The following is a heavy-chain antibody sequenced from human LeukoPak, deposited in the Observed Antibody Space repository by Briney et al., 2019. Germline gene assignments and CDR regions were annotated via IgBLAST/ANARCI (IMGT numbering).Heavy chain of an antibody. Sequence: GSLRLSCAASGFTLSSYAMSWVRQAPGKGLEWVSAVSDTGNTYHADSVKGRFTISRDSSKNTLFLQMNRLRPEDAAVYYCAKAPVTTCRGAFCYPFDYWGLGTLVTVSS. CDR1: GFTLSSYA. CDR3: AKAPVTTCRGAFCYPFDY. D-gene: IGHD2-15*01. V-gene: IGHV3-23*01. J-gene: IGHJ4*02. CDR2: VSDTGNT.